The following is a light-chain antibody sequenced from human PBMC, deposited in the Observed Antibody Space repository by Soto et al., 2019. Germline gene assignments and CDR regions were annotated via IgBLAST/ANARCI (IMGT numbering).Light chain of an antibody. V-gene: IGLV1-44*01. Sequence: QSVLTQPPSASGTPGQRVTMSCSGSSSNIGTNTVNWYQQLPGTAPKLLIDSNNKRPSGVPDRFSDSKSGTSASLAISGLQSEDEADYYCAAWDDSLNGWVFGGGTKLTVL. CDR3: AAWDDSLNGWV. CDR2: SNN. J-gene: IGLJ3*02. CDR1: SSNIGTNT.